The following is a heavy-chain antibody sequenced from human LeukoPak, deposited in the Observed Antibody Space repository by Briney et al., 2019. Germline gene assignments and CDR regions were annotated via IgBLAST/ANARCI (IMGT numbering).Heavy chain of an antibody. CDR3: AGETLAPSGVKYFHH. Sequence: SVKLSCTASGGTLSSYGINWVRQAPGQGLEWMGRIIPTFGSTNYAQNFQGRVTITTDESTTTAYMEVTSLTSEDTAVYYCAGETLAPSGVKYFHHWGQGTLVTVSS. CDR2: IIPTFGST. CDR1: GGTLSSYG. V-gene: IGHV1-69*05. J-gene: IGHJ1*01. D-gene: IGHD3-16*02.